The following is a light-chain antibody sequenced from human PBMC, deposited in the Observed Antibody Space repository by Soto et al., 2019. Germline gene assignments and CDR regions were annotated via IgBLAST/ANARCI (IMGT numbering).Light chain of an antibody. CDR2: GAS. J-gene: IGKJ1*01. CDR1: QSVSSN. V-gene: IGKV3-15*01. Sequence: EIVMTQSPATLSVSPGERATLSCRASQSVSSNLAWYQQKPGQAPRLLISGASTRATGIPARFSGSGSGTEFTLPISSLQSEDFAVYYCQQYNYWPTFGQGTKVEIK. CDR3: QQYNYWPT.